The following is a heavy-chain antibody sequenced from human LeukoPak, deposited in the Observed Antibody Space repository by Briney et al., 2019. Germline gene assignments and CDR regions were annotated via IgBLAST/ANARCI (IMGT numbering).Heavy chain of an antibody. D-gene: IGHD3-22*01. V-gene: IGHV5-51*01. Sequence: GESLKISCKGSGYSFTTYRIGWVRQMPGKGLEWMGVVSPGDSDTRYSPSFQGQVTISADKSISTAYLQWSSLKASDTAMYYCPRHLGDSSGFYYQLMYSFAYWAKGPLVTVS. J-gene: IGHJ4*02. CDR1: GYSFTTYR. CDR2: VSPGDSDT. CDR3: PRHLGDSSGFYYQLMYSFAY.